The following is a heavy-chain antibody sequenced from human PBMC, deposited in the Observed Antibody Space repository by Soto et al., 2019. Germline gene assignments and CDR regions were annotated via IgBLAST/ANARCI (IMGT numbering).Heavy chain of an antibody. Sequence: SETLSLTCTVSGGSISSSGYSWGWIRQPPGKGLEYIGNIYYSGTTYYNPSLKSRVTISVDTSKNQFSLKLSSVTAADTAVYYCSRLKSHSDWFDPWGQATLVTVSS. CDR1: GGSISSSGYS. CDR3: SRLKSHSDWFDP. J-gene: IGHJ5*02. V-gene: IGHV4-39*01. CDR2: IYYSGTT.